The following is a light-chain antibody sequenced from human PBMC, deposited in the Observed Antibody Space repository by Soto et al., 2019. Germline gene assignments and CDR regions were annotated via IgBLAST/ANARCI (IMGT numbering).Light chain of an antibody. CDR1: QSISSW. V-gene: IGKV1-5*01. J-gene: IGKJ5*01. CDR2: DAS. CDR3: QQYNSYPIT. Sequence: DIQMTQSPSTVSASVGDRVTITCRASQSISSWLAWYQQKPGKAPKLLIYDASNLESGVPSRFSGSGSGTEFTLTISSLQPDDFATYYCQQYNSYPITFGQGTRLEIK.